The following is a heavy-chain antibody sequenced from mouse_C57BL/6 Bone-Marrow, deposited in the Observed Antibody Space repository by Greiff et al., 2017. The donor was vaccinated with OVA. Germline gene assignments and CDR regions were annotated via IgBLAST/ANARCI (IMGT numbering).Heavy chain of an antibody. D-gene: IGHD1-1*01. Sequence: QVQLQQSGAELARPGASVKLSCKASGYTFTSYGISWVKQRTGQGLEWIGEIYPGSGNTYYNEKFKGKATLTAEKSSSTAYMQLSSLTSEDSAVYFCARENYGSSYGEMDYWGQGTSVTVSS. V-gene: IGHV1-81*01. CDR3: ARENYGSSYGEMDY. CDR1: GYTFTSYG. J-gene: IGHJ4*01. CDR2: IYPGSGNT.